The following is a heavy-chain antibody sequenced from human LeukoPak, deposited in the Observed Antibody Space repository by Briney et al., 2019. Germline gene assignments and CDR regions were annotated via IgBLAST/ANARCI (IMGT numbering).Heavy chain of an antibody. CDR2: INHSGST. CDR3: ARGGVVTAILRYYYYMDV. CDR1: GGSFSGYY. D-gene: IGHD2-21*02. J-gene: IGHJ6*03. Sequence: SETLSLTCAVYGGSFSGYYWSWIRQPPGKGLEWIGEINHSGSTNYNPSLKSRVTISVDTSKNQSSLKLSSVTAADTAVYYCARGGVVTAILRYYYYMDVWGKGTTVTVSS. V-gene: IGHV4-34*01.